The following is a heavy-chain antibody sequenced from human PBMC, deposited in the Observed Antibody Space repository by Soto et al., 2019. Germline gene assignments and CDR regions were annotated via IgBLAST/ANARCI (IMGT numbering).Heavy chain of an antibody. CDR2: IDGSDGKT. CDR3: AKEGWQRSGWFGKFDY. V-gene: IGHV3-23*01. J-gene: IGHJ4*02. CDR1: GFTFSTSA. Sequence: ESGGGLVQPGGSLRLSCVASGFTFSTSAMNWVRQAPGKGLEWVSGIDGSDGKTYYAASVKGRFTISRDTSKSTLYLQMNGLTVEDTALYYCAKEGWQRSGWFGKFDYWGQGALVTVSS. D-gene: IGHD6-19*01.